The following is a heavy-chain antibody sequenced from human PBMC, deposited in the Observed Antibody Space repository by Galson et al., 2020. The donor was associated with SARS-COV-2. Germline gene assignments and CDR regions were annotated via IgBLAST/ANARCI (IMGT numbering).Heavy chain of an antibody. V-gene: IGHV3-23*01. J-gene: IGHJ4*02. CDR2: IRNNGVRT. D-gene: IGHD4-17*01. CDR3: AKDQGSDYGDQLDF. Sequence: GESLKISCAASGFTFDRYALAWVRQAPGKGLEWISSIRNNGVRTYFADSVRGRFAISRDYSKSTVFLQMNNPRAEDTAIYYCAKDQGSDYGDQLDFWGQGTLVTVSS. CDR1: GFTFDRYA.